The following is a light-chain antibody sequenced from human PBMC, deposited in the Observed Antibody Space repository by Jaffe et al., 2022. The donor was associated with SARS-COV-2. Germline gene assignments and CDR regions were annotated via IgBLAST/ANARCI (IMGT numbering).Light chain of an antibody. V-gene: IGKV3-11*01. J-gene: IGKJ2*01. CDR2: DAS. CDR3: QQRSNWPPYT. CDR1: QSISSY. Sequence: EIVLTQSPATLSLSPGERATLSCRASQSISSYLAWYQQKPGQAPRLLISDASNRATGIPARFSGSGSGTVFTLTISSLEPEDFAVYYCQQRSNWPPYTFGQGTKLEIK.